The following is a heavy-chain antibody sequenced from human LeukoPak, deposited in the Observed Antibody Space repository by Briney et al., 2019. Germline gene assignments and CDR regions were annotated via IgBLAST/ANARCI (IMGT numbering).Heavy chain of an antibody. Sequence: GRSLRLSCAASGFTFSSYAMHWVRQAPGKGLEWVAVISYDGSNKYYADSVKGRFTISRDNSKNTLYLQMNSLRAEDTAVYYCARDGMVRGVIIWYYYYYYYMDGWGKGTTVTVSS. CDR3: ARDGMVRGVIIWYYYYYYYMDG. CDR2: ISYDGSNK. J-gene: IGHJ6*03. V-gene: IGHV3-30*01. CDR1: GFTFSSYA. D-gene: IGHD3-10*01.